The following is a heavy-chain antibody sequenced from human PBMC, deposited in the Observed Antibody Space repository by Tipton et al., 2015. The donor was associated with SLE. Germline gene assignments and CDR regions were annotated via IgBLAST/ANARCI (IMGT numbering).Heavy chain of an antibody. CDR3: ARDPVPAAAIPYFDY. D-gene: IGHD2-2*01. J-gene: IGHJ4*02. CDR1: GFTFSSYG. Sequence: SGFTFSSYGMHWVRQAPGKGLEWVAVISYDGSNKYYADSVKGRFTISRDNSKNTLYLQMNSLRAEDTAVYYCARDPVPAAAIPYFDYWGQGTLVTVSS. CDR2: ISYDGSNK. V-gene: IGHV3-30*19.